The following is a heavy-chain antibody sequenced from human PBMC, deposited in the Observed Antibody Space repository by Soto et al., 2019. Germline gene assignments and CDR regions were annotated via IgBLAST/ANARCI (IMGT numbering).Heavy chain of an antibody. Sequence: GASVKVSCNASGGAFRSYAISWVRQAPGQGLEWMGGIIPIFGTANYGQKFEGRVTITADESTRRGYMELSSLRSEDRAVYYCARDNGGNGPLDYWGQGTLVTVSS. D-gene: IGHD2-8*01. V-gene: IGHV1-69*13. CDR2: IIPIFGTA. J-gene: IGHJ4*02. CDR1: GGAFRSYA. CDR3: ARDNGGNGPLDY.